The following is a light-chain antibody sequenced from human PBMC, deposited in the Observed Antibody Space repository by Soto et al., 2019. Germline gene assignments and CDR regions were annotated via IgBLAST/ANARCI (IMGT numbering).Light chain of an antibody. CDR2: DAS. J-gene: IGKJ2*01. Sequence: IVLTQSPATLSLSPGERATLSCRASQSVDSYVAWYQQKPGQAPRLLIYDASNRATGIPARFSGSGSGTDFTLTISSLEPEDFAFYYCQQRSNWPMYTFVQGTKLEIK. CDR3: QQRSNWPMYT. CDR1: QSVDSY. V-gene: IGKV3-11*01.